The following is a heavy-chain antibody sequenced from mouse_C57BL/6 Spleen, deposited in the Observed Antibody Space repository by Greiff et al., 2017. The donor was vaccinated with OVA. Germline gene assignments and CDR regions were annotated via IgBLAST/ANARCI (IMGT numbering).Heavy chain of an antibody. J-gene: IGHJ2*01. D-gene: IGHD3-2*02. V-gene: IGHV1-50*01. CDR1: GYTFTSYW. CDR3: RAAQATYYFDY. CDR2: IDPSDSYT. Sequence: VQLQQPGAELVKPGASVKLSCKASGYTFTSYWMQWVKQRPGQGLEWIGEIDPSDSYTNYNQKFKGKATLTVDTSSSTAYMQRSSLTSEDSAVYYCRAAQATYYFDYWGQGTTLTVSS.